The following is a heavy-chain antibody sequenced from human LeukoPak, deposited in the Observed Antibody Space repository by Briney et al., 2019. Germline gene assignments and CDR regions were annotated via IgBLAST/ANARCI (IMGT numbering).Heavy chain of an antibody. D-gene: IGHD2/OR15-2a*01. Sequence: GSLRLSCAASGFTFSIYEMNWVRQAPGKGVEWVSYISGSGSTIYYADSVKGRFTISRDNAKNSLYLQMNSLRAEDTAVYYCARDDSEYYFDSWGQGALVTVSS. V-gene: IGHV3-48*03. J-gene: IGHJ4*02. CDR2: ISGSGSTI. CDR1: GFTFSIYE. CDR3: ARDDSEYYFDS.